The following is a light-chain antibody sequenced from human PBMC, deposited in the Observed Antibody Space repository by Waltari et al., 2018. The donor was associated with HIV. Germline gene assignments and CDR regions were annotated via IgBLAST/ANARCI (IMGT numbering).Light chain of an antibody. J-gene: IGLJ1*01. CDR3: HSYDSSLTHNYV. CDR2: GNH. V-gene: IGLV1-40*01. CDR1: SSNIGAGYA. Sequence: QSVLTQPPSVSGAPGQRVTISCTGSSSNIGAGYAAHWYQQLPGTAPKLLISGNHNRPSGVPDRCAGFTSCTSASLAVTGLQAEDEADYYCHSYDSSLTHNYVFGTGTKVTVL.